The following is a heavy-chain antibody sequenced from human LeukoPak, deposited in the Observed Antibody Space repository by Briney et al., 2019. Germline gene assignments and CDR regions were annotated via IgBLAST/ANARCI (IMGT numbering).Heavy chain of an antibody. V-gene: IGHV5-51*01. J-gene: IGHJ4*02. D-gene: IGHD3-10*01. CDR3: ARAPESGITIATFDY. CDR2: IYPGDSDT. CDR1: GYSFTSYW. Sequence: GESLKISCKGSGYSFTSYWIGRVRQMPGKGLEWMGVIYPGDSDTRYSPSFQGQVTISADKSISTAYLQWSSLKASDAAIYYCARAPESGITIATFDYWGQGTLVTVSS.